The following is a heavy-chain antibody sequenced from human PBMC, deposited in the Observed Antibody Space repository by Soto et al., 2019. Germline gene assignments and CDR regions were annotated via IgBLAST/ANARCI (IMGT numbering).Heavy chain of an antibody. CDR2: IYWDDDK. CDR1: GFSLTTTHMG. CDR3: AHAGDYDLLSFDH. Sequence: QITLKESGPPLVRPAQTLTLTCAFSGFSLTTTHMGVAWIRQPPGKALEWLALIYWDDDKRYSPSLKNRLASSKDTSRNRVVLTITNMNPEDTGTDGCAHAGDYDLLSFDHWGPGTLVTVSS. V-gene: IGHV2-5*02. D-gene: IGHD4-17*01. J-gene: IGHJ4*02.